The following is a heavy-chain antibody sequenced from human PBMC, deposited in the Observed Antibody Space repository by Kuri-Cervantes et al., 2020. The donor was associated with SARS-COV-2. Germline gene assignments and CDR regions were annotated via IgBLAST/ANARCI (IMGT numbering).Heavy chain of an antibody. V-gene: IGHV3-30-3*01. CDR2: ISYDGSNK. CDR1: GFTFSSYA. CDR3: ARGTYYDFWSGSWAAYYYYMDV. J-gene: IGHJ6*03. D-gene: IGHD3-3*01. Sequence: LSLTCAASGFTFSSYAMHWVRQAPGKGLEWVAVISYDGSNKYYADSVKGRFTISRDNSKNTLYLQMNSLRAEDTAVCYCARGTYYDFWSGSWAAYYYYMDVWGKGTTVTVSS.